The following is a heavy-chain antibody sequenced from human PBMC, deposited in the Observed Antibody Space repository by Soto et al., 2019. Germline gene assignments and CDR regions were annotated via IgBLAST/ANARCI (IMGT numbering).Heavy chain of an antibody. J-gene: IGHJ4*02. V-gene: IGHV3-33*04. D-gene: IGHD3-3*01. Sequence: QVQLVESGGGVVQPGRSLRLSCVVSGFNLSNFGMHWVRQAPGKGLEWVALTWNDGTNKYNKDSVQGRFTVSRDKSKNTLYLEMSSLSAEDTSFYYCARGGPIFGVVSGRFYFWGQGTLVTVSS. CDR2: TWNDGTNK. CDR3: ARGGPIFGVVSGRFYF. CDR1: GFNLSNFG.